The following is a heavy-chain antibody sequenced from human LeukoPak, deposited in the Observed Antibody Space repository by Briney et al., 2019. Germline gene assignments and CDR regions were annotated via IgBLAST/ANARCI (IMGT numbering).Heavy chain of an antibody. Sequence: KPSETLSLTCAVSGYSISSGYYWGWIRQPPGKGLEWIGSIYHSGSTYYNPSLKSRVTISVDTSKNQFSLKLSSVTAADTAVYDCARHVAMVRGEDYWGQGTLVTVSS. CDR1: GYSISSGYY. V-gene: IGHV4-38-2*01. J-gene: IGHJ4*02. CDR3: ARHVAMVRGEDY. D-gene: IGHD5-18*01. CDR2: IYHSGST.